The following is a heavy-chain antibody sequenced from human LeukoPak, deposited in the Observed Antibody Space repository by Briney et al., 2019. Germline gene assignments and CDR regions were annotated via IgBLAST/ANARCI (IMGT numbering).Heavy chain of an antibody. J-gene: IGHJ4*02. V-gene: IGHV4-4*02. CDR3: ARPLAASLSYFDY. Sequence: PSETLSLTCGVSGGSITTTNFWSWVRQPPGGGLEWIGEISLRGRTQYNPSLKSRVTISVDTSKNEFSLKLSSLTAADTAVYYCARPLAASLSYFDYWGQGTLVTVSS. D-gene: IGHD6-13*01. CDR1: GGSITTTNF. CDR2: ISLRGRT.